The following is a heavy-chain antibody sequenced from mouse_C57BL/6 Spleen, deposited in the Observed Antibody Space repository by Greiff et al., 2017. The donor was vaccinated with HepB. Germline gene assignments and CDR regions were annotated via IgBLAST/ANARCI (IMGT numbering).Heavy chain of an antibody. V-gene: IGHV14-4*01. CDR3: TRYYGSRYFDV. J-gene: IGHJ1*03. CDR1: GFNIKDDY. D-gene: IGHD1-1*01. Sequence: VQLQQSGAELVRPGASVKLSCTASGFNIKDDYMHWVKQRPEQGLEWIGWIDPENGDTEYASKFQGKATITADTSSNTAYLQLSSLTSEDTAVYYCTRYYGSRYFDVWGTGTTVTVSS. CDR2: IDPENGDT.